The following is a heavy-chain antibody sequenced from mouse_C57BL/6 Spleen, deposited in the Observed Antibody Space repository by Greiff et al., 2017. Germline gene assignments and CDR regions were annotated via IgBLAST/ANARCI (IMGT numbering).Heavy chain of an antibody. CDR1: GFTFSSYT. D-gene: IGHD2-1*01. V-gene: IGHV5-9*01. Sequence: EVQGVESGGGLVKPGGSLKLSCAASGFTFSSYTMSWVRQTPEKRLEWVATISGGGGNTYYPDSVKGRFTISRDNAKNTLYLQMSSLRSEDTALYYCARHRGVYYGNYDAMDYWGQGTSVTVSS. CDR3: ARHRGVYYGNYDAMDY. CDR2: ISGGGGNT. J-gene: IGHJ4*01.